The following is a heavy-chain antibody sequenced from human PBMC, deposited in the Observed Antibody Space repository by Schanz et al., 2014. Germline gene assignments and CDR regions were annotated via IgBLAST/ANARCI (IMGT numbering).Heavy chain of an antibody. CDR3: ARGTMPGTFDI. CDR2: FIPILDVG. CDR1: GGTFSSYA. Sequence: QVQLVQSGAEVKKPGSPVKVSCKSSGGTFSSYAISWVRQARGQGLEWVGRFIPILDVGNYAQQFQGRVTFTADKSTSTAYMELSSLRYEDTALYYCARGTMPGTFDIWGRGTMVNVS. J-gene: IGHJ3*02. V-gene: IGHV1-69*02. D-gene: IGHD2-2*01.